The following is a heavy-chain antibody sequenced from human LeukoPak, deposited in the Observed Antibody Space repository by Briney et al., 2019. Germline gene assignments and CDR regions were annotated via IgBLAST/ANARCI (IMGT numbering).Heavy chain of an antibody. D-gene: IGHD2-2*01. Sequence: PGGSLRLSCAASGFTVSSNYMSWVRQAPGKGLEWVSVIYSGGSTYYADSVKGRFTISRDNSKDTLYLQMNSLRAEDTAVYYCARVASSWGYYFDYWGQGTLVTVSS. J-gene: IGHJ4*02. V-gene: IGHV3-53*01. CDR1: GFTVSSNY. CDR2: IYSGGST. CDR3: ARVASSWGYYFDY.